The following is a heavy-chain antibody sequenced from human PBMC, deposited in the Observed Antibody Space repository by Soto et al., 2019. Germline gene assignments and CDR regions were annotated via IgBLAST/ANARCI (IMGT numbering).Heavy chain of an antibody. J-gene: IGHJ3*01. CDR2: IYSSGST. CDR3: ATRPLLPGAP. CDR1: GFTFSSND. Sequence: EVQLVESGGGLIQPGGSLRLSCAASGFTFSSNDMNWVRQAPGKGLEWVSLIYSSGSTSYADSVKGRFTISRDNSKNTLYLKMSSLRAEATAVYYCATRPLLPGAPWGQGTMVTVSS. D-gene: IGHD3-22*01. V-gene: IGHV3-53*01.